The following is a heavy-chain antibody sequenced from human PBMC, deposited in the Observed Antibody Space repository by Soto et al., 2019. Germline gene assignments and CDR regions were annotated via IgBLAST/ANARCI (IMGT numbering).Heavy chain of an antibody. D-gene: IGHD6-19*01. CDR1: GYTFTNYG. Sequence: QVQLVQSGAEVKKPGASVKVSCKASGYTFTNYGINWLRQATGQGLEWMGWISAYIGNTSYAQKLRGRVTMTTDTSTSTAYMQLRNLGSDDMAVYYCARVDHIGEQWPDSWGPGTLVTVSS. V-gene: IGHV1-18*03. CDR2: ISAYIGNT. CDR3: ARVDHIGEQWPDS. J-gene: IGHJ4*02.